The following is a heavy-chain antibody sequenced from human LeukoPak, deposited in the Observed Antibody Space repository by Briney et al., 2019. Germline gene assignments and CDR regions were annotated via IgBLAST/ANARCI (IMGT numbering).Heavy chain of an antibody. V-gene: IGHV4-31*03. D-gene: IGHD3-22*01. Sequence: SETLSLTCTASGGSISSGGYYWSWIRQHPGKGLEWIGYIYYSGSTYYDPSLKSRVTVSVDTSKNQFSLKLSSVTAADTAVYYCARDLSSGKRLDAFDIWGQGTMVTVSS. CDR1: GGSISSGGYY. CDR2: IYYSGST. CDR3: ARDLSSGKRLDAFDI. J-gene: IGHJ3*02.